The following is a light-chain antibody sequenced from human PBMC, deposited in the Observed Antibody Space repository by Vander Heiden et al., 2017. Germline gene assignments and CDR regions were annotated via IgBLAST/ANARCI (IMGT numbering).Light chain of an antibody. CDR1: QSIGTY. J-gene: IGKJ2*01. V-gene: IGKV1-39*01. Sequence: DIQMTQSPSSLSASVGDRVTITCRASQSIGTYLNWYQQKPGKAPELLIYAASSLQRGFTSRFSGSGDGTDFTLTISSRQPEDFATYYCQRISGSPTMYTFGQGTKLEIK. CDR2: AAS. CDR3: QRISGSPTMYT.